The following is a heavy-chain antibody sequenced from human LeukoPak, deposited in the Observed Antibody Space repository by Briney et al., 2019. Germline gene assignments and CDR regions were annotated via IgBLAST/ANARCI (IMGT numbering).Heavy chain of an antibody. Sequence: SQTLSLTCAISGDSVSSNSAAWNWIRQSPSRGLEWLGRTYYRSKWYNDYAVSVKSRITINPDTSKNQFSLQLNSVTPEDTAVYYCARDPVLWFGELYYYGMYVWGQGTTVTVSS. CDR2: TYYRSKWYN. CDR1: GDSVSSNSAA. V-gene: IGHV6-1*01. J-gene: IGHJ6*02. CDR3: ARDPVLWFGELYYYGMYV. D-gene: IGHD3-10*01.